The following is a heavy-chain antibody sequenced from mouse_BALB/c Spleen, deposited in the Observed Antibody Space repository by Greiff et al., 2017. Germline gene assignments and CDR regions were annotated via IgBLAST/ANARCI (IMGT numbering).Heavy chain of an antibody. V-gene: IGHV5-6-2*01. J-gene: IGHJ3*01. Sequence: EVKLEESGGGLVKLGGSLKLSCAASGFTFSSYYMSWVRQTPEKRLELVAAINSNGGSTYYPDTVKGRFTISRDNAKNTLYLQMSSLKSEDTALYYCASHYYDLPFAYWGQGTLVTVSA. CDR3: ASHYYDLPFAY. CDR1: GFTFSSYY. CDR2: INSNGGST. D-gene: IGHD2-4*01.